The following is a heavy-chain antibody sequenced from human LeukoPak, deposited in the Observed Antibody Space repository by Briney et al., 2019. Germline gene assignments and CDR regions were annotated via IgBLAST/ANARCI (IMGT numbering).Heavy chain of an antibody. D-gene: IGHD1-26*01. CDR2: IYYSGST. V-gene: IGHV4-59*08. J-gene: IGHJ4*02. CDR3: VKSGGYGLIDC. CDR1: GGSISSYY. Sequence: PSETLSLTCTVSGGSISSYYWSWIRQPPGKGLEWIGYIYYSGSTHYNPSLKSRVTISVDTSKNQFSLRLSSVTAADTAMYYCVKSGGYGLIDCWGQGTRVTVSS.